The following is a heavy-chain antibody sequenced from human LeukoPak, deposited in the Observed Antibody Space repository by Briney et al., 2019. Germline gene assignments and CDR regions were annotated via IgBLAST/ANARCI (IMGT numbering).Heavy chain of an antibody. CDR1: GFTFSSYS. CDR2: ISSSSYI. CDR3: ARAPDDYSNYPPDY. Sequence: GRSLRLSCAASGFTFSSYSMNWVRQSPGKGLEWVSSISSSSYIYYADSVKGRFTISRDNAKNSLYLQMNSLRAEDTAVYYCARAPDDYSNYPPDYWGQGTLVTVSS. J-gene: IGHJ4*02. D-gene: IGHD4-11*01. V-gene: IGHV3-21*01.